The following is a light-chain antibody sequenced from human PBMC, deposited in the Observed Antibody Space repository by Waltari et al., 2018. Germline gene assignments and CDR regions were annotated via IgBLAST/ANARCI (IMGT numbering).Light chain of an antibody. CDR1: QIISSW. Sequence: DIQMTQSPSTLSASVGDTVTLSCRASQIISSWLAWYQRKPGKAPSLLIYDASRWDIGVPSRFSASGSGTEFTLTISSLQPDDFAVYYCQQYNSWPRTFGLGTKVETK. CDR3: QQYNSWPRT. V-gene: IGKV1-5*01. J-gene: IGKJ1*01. CDR2: DAS.